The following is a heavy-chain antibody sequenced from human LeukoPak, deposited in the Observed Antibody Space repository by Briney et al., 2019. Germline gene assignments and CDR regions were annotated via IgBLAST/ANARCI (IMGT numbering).Heavy chain of an antibody. V-gene: IGHV3-23*01. J-gene: IGHJ6*02. D-gene: IGHD4-17*01. CDR3: ASTYDYGEDYYYYGMDV. CDR1: GFAFSSYA. CDR2: ISGSGGST. Sequence: PGGSLRLSCAASGFAFSSYAMSWVRQAPGKGLEWVSAISGSGGSTYYADSVKGRFTISRDNSKNTLYLQMNSLRAEDTAVCYCASTYDYGEDYYYYGMDVWGQGTTVTVSS.